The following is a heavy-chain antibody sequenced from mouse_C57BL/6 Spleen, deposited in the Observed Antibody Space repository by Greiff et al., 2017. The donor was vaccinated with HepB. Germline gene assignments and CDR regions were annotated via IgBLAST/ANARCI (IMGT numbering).Heavy chain of an antibody. CDR2: ISYDGSN. CDR3: ARDYYGTFGY. Sequence: ESGPGLVKPSQSLSLTCSVTGYSITSGYYWNWIRQFPGNKLEWMGYISYDGSNNYNPSLKNRISITRDTSKNQFFLKLNSVTTEDTATYYCARDYYGTFGYWGQGTTLTVSS. D-gene: IGHD1-1*01. J-gene: IGHJ2*01. V-gene: IGHV3-6*01. CDR1: GYSITSGYY.